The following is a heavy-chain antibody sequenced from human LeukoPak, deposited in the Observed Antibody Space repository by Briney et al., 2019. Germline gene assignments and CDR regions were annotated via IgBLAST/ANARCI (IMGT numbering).Heavy chain of an antibody. CDR3: ASNRRGYSYGYYDY. J-gene: IGHJ4*02. Sequence: PGGSLRLSCAASGFTVSSNYMSWLRQAPGKGLEWVSVIYSGGSTYYADSVKGRFTISRDNSKNTLYLQMNSLRAEDTAVYYSASNRRGYSYGYYDYWGQGTLVTVSS. D-gene: IGHD5-18*01. V-gene: IGHV3-53*01. CDR2: IYSGGST. CDR1: GFTVSSNY.